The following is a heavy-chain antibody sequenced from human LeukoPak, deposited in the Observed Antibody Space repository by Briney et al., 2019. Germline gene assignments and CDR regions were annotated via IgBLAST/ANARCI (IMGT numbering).Heavy chain of an antibody. Sequence: GGSLRLSCAASGFTFSGHNMNWVRQAPGKGLEWISFVSISSGTIYYADSVNGRFRISRDNAKSSLDLEMNSLRAEDTAVYYCASFSSYYYDSSGYSPGDYWGQGTLVTVSS. CDR3: ASFSSYYYDSSGYSPGDY. CDR2: VSISSGTI. D-gene: IGHD3-22*01. J-gene: IGHJ4*02. V-gene: IGHV3-48*04. CDR1: GFTFSGHN.